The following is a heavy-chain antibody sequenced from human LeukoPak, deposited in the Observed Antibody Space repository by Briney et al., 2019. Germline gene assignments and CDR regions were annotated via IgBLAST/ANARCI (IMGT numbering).Heavy chain of an antibody. CDR2: IYPGDSDT. D-gene: IGHD3-22*01. Sequence: GESLKISCKGSGYSFTSYWIAWVRQMPGKGLEWMGIIYPGDSDTRYSPSFQGQVTISADKSITTAYLQWNSLKASDTAMYFCARTIAFYYDSSSYMDFWGQGTLVTVSS. J-gene: IGHJ4*02. CDR1: GYSFTSYW. V-gene: IGHV5-51*01. CDR3: ARTIAFYYDSSSYMDF.